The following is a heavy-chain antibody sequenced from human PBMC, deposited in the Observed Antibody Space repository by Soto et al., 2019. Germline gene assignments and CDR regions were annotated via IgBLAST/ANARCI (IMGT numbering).Heavy chain of an antibody. CDR1: GGSISSGGYS. V-gene: IGHV4-30-2*01. CDR3: ARWWWEHRYYYDSSGLGGYFDY. CDR2: IYHSGST. D-gene: IGHD3-22*01. Sequence: SETLSLTCAVSGGSISSGGYSWSWIRQPPGKGLEWIGYIYHSGSTYYNPSLKSRVTISVDRSKNQFSLKLSSVTAADTAVYYCARWWWEHRYYYDSSGLGGYFDYWGQGTLVTVSS. J-gene: IGHJ4*02.